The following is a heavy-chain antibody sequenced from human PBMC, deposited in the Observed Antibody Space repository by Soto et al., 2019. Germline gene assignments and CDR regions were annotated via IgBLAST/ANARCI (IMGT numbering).Heavy chain of an antibody. CDR2: IYFIGST. V-gene: IGHV4-31*03. Sequence: SENLSLTCTVSGGSISSGGYYWSWIRRHPVIVLEWIGYIYFIGSTYYNPSLKCRVTISVDTSKNQFSLKLCSVTFLDTAVYYCDRGMTTVTTLDYWGQGTLVSVSS. CDR3: DRGMTTVTTLDY. J-gene: IGHJ4*02. D-gene: IGHD4-4*01. CDR1: GGSISSGGYY.